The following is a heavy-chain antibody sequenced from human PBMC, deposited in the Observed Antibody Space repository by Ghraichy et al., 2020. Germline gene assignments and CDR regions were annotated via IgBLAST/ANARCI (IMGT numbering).Heavy chain of an antibody. V-gene: IGHV4-4*02. Sequence: SETLSLTCAVSGGSISSSNWWSWVRQPPGKGLEWIGEIYHSGSTNYNPSLKSRVTISVDKSKNQFSLKLSSVTAADTAVYYCARVARGGYSAYYYYYYGMDVWGHGTTVTVSS. CDR3: ARVARGGYSAYYYYYYGMDV. J-gene: IGHJ6*02. CDR1: GGSISSSNW. CDR2: IYHSGST. D-gene: IGHD5-12*01.